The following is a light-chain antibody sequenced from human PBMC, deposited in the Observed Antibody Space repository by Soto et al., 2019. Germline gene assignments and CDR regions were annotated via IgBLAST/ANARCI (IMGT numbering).Light chain of an antibody. Sequence: DIQMTQSPSSLSASVGDRVTITCRASHNIRTHLNWYQQKPGKAPNLLIYAASYLQRGAPSRFSGSGSGTDFPLTLSRLQPEDIATYDCQQSYNTPRTLGQGTKLEIK. CDR1: HNIRTH. J-gene: IGKJ2*01. CDR3: QQSYNTPRT. V-gene: IGKV1-39*01. CDR2: AAS.